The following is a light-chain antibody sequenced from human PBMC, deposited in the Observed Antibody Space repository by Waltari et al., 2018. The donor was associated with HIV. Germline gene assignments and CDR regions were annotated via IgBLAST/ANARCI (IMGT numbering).Light chain of an antibody. V-gene: IGLV3-25*03. Sequence: SYEVTQPPSVSVSPGQTARITCSGDALPNQYAYWYQQKPGQAPALVMYKDSERPSGIPERFSGSSSGTTVTLTISGVQAEDEADYYCQSADNSGTFVIFGGGTKLTVL. J-gene: IGLJ2*01. CDR2: KDS. CDR1: ALPNQY. CDR3: QSADNSGTFVI.